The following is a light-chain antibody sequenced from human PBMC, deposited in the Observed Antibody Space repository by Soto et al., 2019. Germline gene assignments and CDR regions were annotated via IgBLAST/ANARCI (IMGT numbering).Light chain of an antibody. CDR1: SSDVGSYNL. Sequence: QSVLTQPASVSGSPGQSITISCTGTSSDVGSYNLVSWYQQHPGEAPKLMILEGSKRPSGVSNRFSGSKSGNTASLTISGLQAEDEADYYCSSYTSSSTLEVFGGGTKVTVL. CDR3: SSYTSSSTLEV. V-gene: IGLV2-14*02. J-gene: IGLJ3*02. CDR2: EGS.